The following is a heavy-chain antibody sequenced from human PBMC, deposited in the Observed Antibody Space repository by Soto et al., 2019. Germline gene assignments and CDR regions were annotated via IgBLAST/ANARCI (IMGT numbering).Heavy chain of an antibody. V-gene: IGHV1-18*01. CDR1: GYTFNTYG. J-gene: IGHJ5*02. CDR2: ISAYDGKT. CDR3: ARDPHEFWTSYWFDP. D-gene: IGHD3-3*01. Sequence: ASVKVSCKTSGYTFNTYGINWVRQAPGQGLELMGWISAYDGKTSYAEKFQGRVTLTTDTSTSTAYMELRSLRSDDTAIYYCARDPHEFWTSYWFDPWGQGTPVTVS.